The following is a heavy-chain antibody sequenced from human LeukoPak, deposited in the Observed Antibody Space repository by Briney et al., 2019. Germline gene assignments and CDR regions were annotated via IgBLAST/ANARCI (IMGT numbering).Heavy chain of an antibody. CDR1: GFTFSTYW. D-gene: IGHD6-19*01. J-gene: IGHJ4*02. V-gene: IGHV3-74*03. CDR3: ARPISSGSIDY. Sequence: PGGSLRLSCAASGFTFSTYWMHWVRQGPGKGVLWVSRITTDGSSTKYADSVKGRFTISRDNAKNTLYLQMNSLRAEDTAVYYCARPISSGSIDYWGQGTLVIVSS. CDR2: ITTDGSST.